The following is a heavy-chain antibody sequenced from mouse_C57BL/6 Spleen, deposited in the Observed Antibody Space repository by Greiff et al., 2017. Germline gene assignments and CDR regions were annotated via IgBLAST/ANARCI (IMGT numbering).Heavy chain of an antibody. Sequence: EVKLVESGGGLVQPGGSMKLSCVASGFTFSNYWMNWVRQSPEKGLEWVAQIRLKSDNYATHYAESVKGRFTISRDDYKSSVYLQMNNLRAEDTGIYYCTSSYWYCDVWGTGTTVTVSS. V-gene: IGHV6-3*01. CDR3: TSSYWYCDV. J-gene: IGHJ1*03. CDR2: IRLKSDNYAT. CDR1: GFTFSNYW. D-gene: IGHD1-1*01.